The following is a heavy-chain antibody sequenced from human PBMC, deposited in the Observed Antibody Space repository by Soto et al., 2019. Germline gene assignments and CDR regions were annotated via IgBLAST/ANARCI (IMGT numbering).Heavy chain of an antibody. V-gene: IGHV4-39*01. D-gene: IGHD2-15*01. CDR2: IYYSGGT. CDR1: GGPITSSSYY. Sequence: SETLSLTCTVSGGPITSSSYYWGWIRQPPGKGREWIGSIYYSGGTYYNPSLKSRVTISVDTSKNQFSLKLSYVTAADTSVYYCARKNRYCSGASCYSPFDSWGQGTLGTVSS. J-gene: IGHJ4*02. CDR3: ARKNRYCSGASCYSPFDS.